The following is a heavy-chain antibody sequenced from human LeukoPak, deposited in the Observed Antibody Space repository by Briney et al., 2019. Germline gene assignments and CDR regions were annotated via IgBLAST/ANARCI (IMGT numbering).Heavy chain of an antibody. V-gene: IGHV4-34*01. CDR2: INHSGST. CDR3: ARGPSPYSSSWYWFDP. CDR1: GGSFSGYY. J-gene: IGHJ5*02. D-gene: IGHD6-13*01. Sequence: SETLSLTCAVYGGSFSGYYWSWIRQPPGKGLEWIGEINHSGSTNYNPSLKSRVTISVDTSKNQFSLKLSSVPAADTAVYYCARGPSPYSSSWYWFDPWGQGTLVTVSS.